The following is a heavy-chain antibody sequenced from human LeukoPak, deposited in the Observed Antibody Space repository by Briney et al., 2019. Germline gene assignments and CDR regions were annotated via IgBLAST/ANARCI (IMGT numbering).Heavy chain of an antibody. V-gene: IGHV3-20*04. Sequence: PGGSLRLSCAASGFTFSSYGMSWVRQAPGKGLEWVSGINWNGGSTGYADSVKGRFTISRDNAKNSLYLQMNSLRAEDTALYYCARDLSDYGAKDYWGQGTLVTVSS. D-gene: IGHD4-17*01. CDR1: GFTFSSYG. CDR2: INWNGGST. J-gene: IGHJ4*02. CDR3: ARDLSDYGAKDY.